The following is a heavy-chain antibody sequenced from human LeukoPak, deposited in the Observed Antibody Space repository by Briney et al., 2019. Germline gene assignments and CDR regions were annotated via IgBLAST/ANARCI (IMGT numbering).Heavy chain of an antibody. V-gene: IGHV3-43D*03. D-gene: IGHD6-25*01. J-gene: IGHJ4*02. Sequence: GGSLRLSCAASGFTFDDYAVHWVRQAPGKGLEWVSLISWDGGSTYYADSVKGRFTISRDNTKNSLCLQMNSLRAEDTALYYCAKAGRPAEGIDYWGQGTLVTVSS. CDR1: GFTFDDYA. CDR2: ISWDGGST. CDR3: AKAGRPAEGIDY.